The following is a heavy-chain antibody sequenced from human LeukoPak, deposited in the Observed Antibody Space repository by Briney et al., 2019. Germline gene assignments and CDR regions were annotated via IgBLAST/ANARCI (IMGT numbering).Heavy chain of an antibody. CDR3: ARGAPLGFPWGY. Sequence: GASVKVSCKASGYTFTSYDINWVRQATGQGLEWMGWMNPNSGNTGYAQKFQGRVTMTRNTSISTAYMELGSLRSEDTAAYYCARGAPLGFPWGYWGQGTLVTVSS. CDR1: GYTFTSYD. CDR2: MNPNSGNT. V-gene: IGHV1-8*01. D-gene: IGHD3-16*01. J-gene: IGHJ4*02.